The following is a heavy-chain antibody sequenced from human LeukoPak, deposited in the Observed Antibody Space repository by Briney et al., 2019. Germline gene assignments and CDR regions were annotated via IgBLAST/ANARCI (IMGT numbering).Heavy chain of an antibody. Sequence: GGSLRLSCAASGFTLSSYWMHWVRQAPGKGLVWVSRINSDGSSTSYADSVKGRFTISRDNAKNTLYLQMNSQRAEDTAVYYCARGFRGDYFDYWGQGTLVTVSS. CDR2: INSDGSST. V-gene: IGHV3-74*01. J-gene: IGHJ4*02. CDR3: ARGFRGDYFDY. D-gene: IGHD3-16*01. CDR1: GFTLSSYW.